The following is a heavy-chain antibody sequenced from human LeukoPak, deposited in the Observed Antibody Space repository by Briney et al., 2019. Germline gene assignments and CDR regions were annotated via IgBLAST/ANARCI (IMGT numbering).Heavy chain of an antibody. CDR1: GGSFSGYY. CDR3: ARESGSYYYLRLDY. J-gene: IGHJ4*02. D-gene: IGHD1-26*01. Sequence: SETLSLTSAVYGGSFSGYYWSWIRQPPGKGLEWIGEINHSGSTNYNPSLKSRVTISVDTSKNQFSLKLSSVTAADTAVYYCARESGSYYYLRLDYWGQGTLVTVSS. V-gene: IGHV4-34*01. CDR2: INHSGST.